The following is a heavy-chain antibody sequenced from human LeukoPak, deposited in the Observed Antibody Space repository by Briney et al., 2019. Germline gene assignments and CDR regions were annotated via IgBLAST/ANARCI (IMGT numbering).Heavy chain of an antibody. CDR3: ARISLTGYAPISGYFDY. CDR2: VSGSGST. CDR1: GDSLRSAF. D-gene: IGHD3-9*01. J-gene: IGHJ4*02. Sequence: PSETLSLTCLVSGDSLRSAFWSWIRQPPGKGLEWIGYVSGSGSTNYNPTVKSRVTMSVDTSKNQFSLKLNSVTAADTAVYYCARISLTGYAPISGYFDYWGQGTLVTVSS. V-gene: IGHV4-59*12.